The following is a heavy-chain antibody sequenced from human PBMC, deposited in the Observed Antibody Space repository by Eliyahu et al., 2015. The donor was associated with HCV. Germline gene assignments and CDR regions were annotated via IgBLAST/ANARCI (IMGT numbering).Heavy chain of an antibody. CDR3: ARIKGGGASWDY. D-gene: IGHD1-26*01. CDR1: GGSLISYF. CDR2: IYFSGST. J-gene: IGHJ4*02. V-gene: IGHV4-59*01. Sequence: QVQLQESGPGLVRPSETLSLTCTVSGGSLISYFWSWIRQPPGKGLXWIGYIYFSGSTRYNTALKSRVTMSVDTSENQVSLKLSSVTAADTAVYYCARIKGGGASWDYWGQGAQVTVSS.